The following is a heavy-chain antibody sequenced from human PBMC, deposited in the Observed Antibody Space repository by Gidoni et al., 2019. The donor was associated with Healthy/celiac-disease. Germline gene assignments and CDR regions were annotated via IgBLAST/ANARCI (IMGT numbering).Heavy chain of an antibody. V-gene: IGHV3-33*01. J-gene: IGHJ4*02. CDR2: IWYDGSNK. Sequence: QVQLVESGGGVVQPGRSLRLSCAASGFTFSSYGMHWVRQAPGKGLEWVAVIWYDGSNKYYADSVKGRFTISRDNSKNTLYLQMNSLRAEDTAVYYCARGLASGWYPGFDYWGQGTLVTVSS. D-gene: IGHD6-19*01. CDR3: ARGLASGWYPGFDY. CDR1: GFTFSSYG.